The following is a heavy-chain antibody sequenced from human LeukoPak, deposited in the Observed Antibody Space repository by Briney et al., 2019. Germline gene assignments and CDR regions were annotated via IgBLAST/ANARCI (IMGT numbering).Heavy chain of an antibody. CDR2: INDDGSAT. CDR1: GFTFSNYW. D-gene: IGHD3-10*01. J-gene: IGHJ4*02. V-gene: IGHV3-74*01. Sequence: PGGSLRLSCAASGFTFSNYWMHWVRQVPGKGLVWVSRINDDGSATFYADSVKGRFTISRDNAKNTLFLQINSLRAEDTAVYYCARDSLLWFGEQFVDYWGQGTLVTVSS. CDR3: ARDSLLWFGEQFVDY.